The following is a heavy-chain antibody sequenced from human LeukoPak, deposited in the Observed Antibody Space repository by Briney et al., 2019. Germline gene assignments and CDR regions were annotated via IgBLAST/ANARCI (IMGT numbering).Heavy chain of an antibody. J-gene: IGHJ4*02. CDR3: AREASSSWTPVDY. CDR1: GFTFSSYA. CDR2: ISYDGSNK. Sequence: GGSLRLSCAASGFTFSSYAMHWVRQAPGKGLERVAVISYDGSNKYYTDSVKGRFTISRDNSKNTLYLQMNSLRAEDTAVYYCAREASSSWTPVDYWGQGTLVTVSS. V-gene: IGHV3-30*04. D-gene: IGHD6-13*01.